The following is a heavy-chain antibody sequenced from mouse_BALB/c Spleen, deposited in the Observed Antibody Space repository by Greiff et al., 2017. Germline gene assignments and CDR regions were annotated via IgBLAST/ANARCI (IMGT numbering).Heavy chain of an antibody. CDR2: IWAGGST. Sequence: VKLMESGPGLVAPSQSLSITCTVSGFSLTSYGVHWVRQPPGKGLEWLGLIWAGGSTNYNSALMSRLSISNDNSKSQFVLKMNSLQTDDTAMYYWARAHYDGWFAYWGQGTLVTVSA. J-gene: IGHJ3*01. CDR1: GFSLTSYG. CDR3: ARAHYDGWFAY. V-gene: IGHV2-9*02. D-gene: IGHD2-4*01.